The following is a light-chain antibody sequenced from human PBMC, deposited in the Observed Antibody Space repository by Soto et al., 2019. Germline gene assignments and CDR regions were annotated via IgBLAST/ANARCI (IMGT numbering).Light chain of an antibody. V-gene: IGLV2-14*01. CDR3: SENTYV. Sequence: QSVLTQPASVSGSPGQSITISCTGTSTDVGGYNYVSWFQQHPGKAPKLIIYQVNNRPSGVSDRFSGSKSGNTASLTISGLQAEDEADYYTSENTYVFGTGTKVTVL. CDR2: QVN. CDR1: STDVGGYNY. J-gene: IGLJ1*01.